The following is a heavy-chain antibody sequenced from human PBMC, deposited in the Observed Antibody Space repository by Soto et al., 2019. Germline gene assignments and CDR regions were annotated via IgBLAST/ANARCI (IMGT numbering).Heavy chain of an antibody. D-gene: IGHD3-22*01. CDR3: AKVFSDSSGYYSLDY. J-gene: IGHJ4*02. CDR1: GFTFSSYA. V-gene: IGHV3-23*01. CDR2: ISGSGGSA. Sequence: GSLRLSCAASGFTFSSYAMSWVRQTPGKGLEWVSAISGSGGSAYYADSVKGRFTISRDNSKNTLYLQMNSLRAEDTAIYYCAKVFSDSSGYYSLDYWGQGGLVTVSS.